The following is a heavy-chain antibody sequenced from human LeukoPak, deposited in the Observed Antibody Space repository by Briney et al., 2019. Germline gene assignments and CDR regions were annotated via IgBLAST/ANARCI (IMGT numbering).Heavy chain of an antibody. V-gene: IGHV4-34*01. CDR1: GGSFSGYY. J-gene: IGHJ6*03. Sequence: PSETLSLTCAVYGGSFSGYYWSWIRQPPGKGLEWIGEINPSGSTNYNPSLKSRVTISVDTSKNQFSLKVSSVTAADTAVYYCASGTYYYGSVYMDVWGKGTMVTISS. CDR2: INPSGST. D-gene: IGHD3-10*01. CDR3: ASGTYYYGSVYMDV.